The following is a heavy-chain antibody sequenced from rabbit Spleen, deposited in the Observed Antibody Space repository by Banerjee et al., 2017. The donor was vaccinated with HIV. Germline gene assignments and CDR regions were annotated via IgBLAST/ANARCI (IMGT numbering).Heavy chain of an antibody. D-gene: IGHD8-1*01. J-gene: IGHJ6*01. Sequence: QSLEESGGDLVKPGASLTLTCTASGFSFSSSDYMCWVRQAPGKGLEWISCIVGSSSGFTYSATWAKGRFTCSKTSSTTVTLQMTSLTVADTATYFCARDTGSSFSSYGMDLGGPGTMVNVS. CDR3: ARDTGSSFSSYGMDL. CDR1: GFSFSSSDY. V-gene: IGHV1S40*01. CDR2: IVGSSSGFT.